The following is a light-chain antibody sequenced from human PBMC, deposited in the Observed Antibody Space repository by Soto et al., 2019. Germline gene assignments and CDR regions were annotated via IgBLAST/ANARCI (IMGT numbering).Light chain of an antibody. CDR2: DAS. V-gene: IGKV3-11*01. J-gene: IGKJ4*01. CDR3: QQRSNWPLT. Sequence: EIVLTQSPATLSLSPGERATLSCRASQSVSSYLAWYPQKPGQAPRLLIYDASNSATGIPARFSGSGSGTDFTLTISSLEPEDLAVYYCQQRSNWPLTFGGGTKVEIK. CDR1: QSVSSY.